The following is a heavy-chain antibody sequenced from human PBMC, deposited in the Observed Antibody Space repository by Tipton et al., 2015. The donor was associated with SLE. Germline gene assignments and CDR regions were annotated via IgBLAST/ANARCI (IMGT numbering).Heavy chain of an antibody. V-gene: IGHV4-38-2*01. CDR3: ARHAPDTSGWTSYFDY. CDR1: GYSISSGYY. Sequence: TLSLTCAVSGYSISSGYYWGWIRQPPGKGLEWIGSIYYSGSTYYNPSLKSRVTISVDTSKNQFSLKLSSVTAADTAVYYCARHAPDTSGWTSYFDYWGQGTLVTVSS. CDR2: IYYSGST. D-gene: IGHD6-19*01. J-gene: IGHJ4*02.